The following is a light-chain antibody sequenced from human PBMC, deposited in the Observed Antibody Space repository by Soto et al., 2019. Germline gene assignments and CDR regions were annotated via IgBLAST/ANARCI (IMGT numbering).Light chain of an antibody. Sequence: AIRMTQSPSSFSASTGDRVTITCRASQGISSYLAWYQQKPGKAPKLLIYAASTLQSGVPSRFSGSGSGTDFTLTISSLQPEDCATYYCQQTLSVPRTFGLGTKVEIK. CDR2: AAS. V-gene: IGKV1-8*01. CDR1: QGISSY. J-gene: IGKJ1*01. CDR3: QQTLSVPRT.